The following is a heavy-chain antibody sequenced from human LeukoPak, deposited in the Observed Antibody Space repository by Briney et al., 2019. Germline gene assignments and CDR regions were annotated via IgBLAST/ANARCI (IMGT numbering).Heavy chain of an antibody. CDR1: GYTFTSYG. CDR3: ARNQGIVGATAAFDI. V-gene: IGHV1-18*01. J-gene: IGHJ3*02. CDR2: ISAYNGNT. Sequence: ASVKVSCKASGYTFTSYGISWVRQAPGQGLEWMGWISAYNGNTNYAQKLQGRVTMTTDTSTSTAYMELRSLRSDDTAVYYCARNQGIVGATAAFDIWGQRTMVTVSS. D-gene: IGHD1-26*01.